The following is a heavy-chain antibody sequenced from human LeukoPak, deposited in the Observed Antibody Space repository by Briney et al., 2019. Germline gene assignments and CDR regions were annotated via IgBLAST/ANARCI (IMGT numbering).Heavy chain of an antibody. Sequence: PSETLSLTCTVSGGSISSYYWSWIRQPPGKGLEWIGYIYYSGSTNYNPSLKSRVTISVDTSKNQFSLKLSSVTAADTAAYYCARSRGYGFIFDPWGQGTLVTVSS. CDR2: IYYSGST. CDR3: ARSRGYGFIFDP. J-gene: IGHJ5*02. D-gene: IGHD5-18*01. V-gene: IGHV4-59*01. CDR1: GGSISSYY.